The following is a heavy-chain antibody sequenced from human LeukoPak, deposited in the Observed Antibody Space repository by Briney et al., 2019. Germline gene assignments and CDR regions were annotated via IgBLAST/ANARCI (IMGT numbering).Heavy chain of an antibody. J-gene: IGHJ5*02. V-gene: IGHV4-39*07. CDR1: GGSISSSYSY. D-gene: IGHD3-10*01. Sequence: KPSETLSLTCTVSGGSISSSYSYWGWIRQPPGKGLEWIGNIYYSGSTYYNPSLKSRVTISVDTSKNHFSLKLNSVTAADTAVYYCASGSGSYSHWFDPWGQGILVTVSS. CDR3: ASGSGSYSHWFDP. CDR2: IYYSGST.